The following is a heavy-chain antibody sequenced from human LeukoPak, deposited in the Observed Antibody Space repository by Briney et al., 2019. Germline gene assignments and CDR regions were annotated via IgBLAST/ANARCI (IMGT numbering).Heavy chain of an antibody. CDR1: GFTFSSYW. Sequence: PGGSLRLSCAASGFTFSSYWMSWIRQPPGKGLEWIGYIYYSGSTNYNPSLKSRVTISVDTSKSQFSLKLSSVTAADTAVYYCARLQYSSSSANFDYWGQGTLVTVSS. CDR2: IYYSGST. J-gene: IGHJ4*02. D-gene: IGHD6-6*01. V-gene: IGHV4-59*01. CDR3: ARLQYSSSSANFDY.